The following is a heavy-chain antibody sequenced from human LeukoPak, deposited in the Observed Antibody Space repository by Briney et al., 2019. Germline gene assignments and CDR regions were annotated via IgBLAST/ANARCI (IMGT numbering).Heavy chain of an antibody. CDR3: ARLGNLAAGAFDY. Sequence: PSETLSLTCTVSGGSISSSSYYWGWIRQPPGKGLEWIGSIYYGGSTYYNSSLKSRVTISVDISKNQFSLKVSPVTAADTAVYYCARLGNLAAGAFDYWGQGTLVTVSS. V-gene: IGHV4-39*07. D-gene: IGHD6-13*01. J-gene: IGHJ4*02. CDR1: GGSISSSSYY. CDR2: IYYGGST.